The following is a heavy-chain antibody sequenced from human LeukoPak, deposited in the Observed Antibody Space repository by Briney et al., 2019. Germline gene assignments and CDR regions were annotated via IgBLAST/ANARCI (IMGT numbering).Heavy chain of an antibody. CDR1: GFMFSSNW. J-gene: IGHJ4*02. CDR2: IWYDGSNK. CDR3: ASLTGDPD. V-gene: IGHV3-33*08. Sequence: GGSLRLSCAASGFMFSSNWMSWVRLAPGKGLEWVAVIWYDGSNKYYADSVKGRFTISRDNSKNTLYLQMNSLRAEDTAVYYCASLTGDPDWGQGTLVTVSS. D-gene: IGHD7-27*01.